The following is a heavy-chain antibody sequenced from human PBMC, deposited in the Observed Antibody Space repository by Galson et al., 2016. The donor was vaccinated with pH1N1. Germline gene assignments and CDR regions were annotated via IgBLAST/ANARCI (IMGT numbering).Heavy chain of an antibody. D-gene: IGHD5-18*01. CDR1: GFSFSTYG. Sequence: SLRLSCAASGFSFSTYGMSWVRQAPGKGLDWVSGISGSGDDTFYAHTVRGRFTISRDNSKNTLYLQMNYLTDVDTAIYYCAKGGAIGPNYNDGEVSSWGQGVLVTVSS. CDR3: AKGGAIGPNYNDGEVSS. CDR2: ISGSGDDT. V-gene: IGHV3-23*01. J-gene: IGHJ5*02.